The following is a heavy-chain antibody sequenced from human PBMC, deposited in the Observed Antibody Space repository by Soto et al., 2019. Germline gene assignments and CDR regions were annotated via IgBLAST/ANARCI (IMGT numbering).Heavy chain of an antibody. CDR1: GGTFSSYA. CDR2: IIPIFGTA. CDR3: ARGRGIAARRGNFDY. V-gene: IGHV1-69*13. J-gene: IGHJ4*02. Sequence: GSSVKVSCKASGGTFSSYAISWVRQAPGQGLEWMGGIIPIFGTANYAQKFQGGVTITADESTSTAYMELSSLRSEDTAVYYCARGRGIAARRGNFDYWGQGTLVTVSS. D-gene: IGHD6-6*01.